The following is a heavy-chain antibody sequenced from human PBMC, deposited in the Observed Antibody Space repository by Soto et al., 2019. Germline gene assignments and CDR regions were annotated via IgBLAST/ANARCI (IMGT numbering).Heavy chain of an antibody. V-gene: IGHV1-2*02. CDR3: ARENMPYTSTWTSYSYYYGLDV. Sequence: AASVKVSCKASGYTFTDYYLHWVRQAPGQGLEWMGWINPNSGGTKYAQKFQGRVTMTRDTSVSTAYMELTRLTSDDTAVYFCARENMPYTSTWTSYSYYYGLDVWGQGTTVTVSS. J-gene: IGHJ6*02. CDR1: GYTFTDYY. CDR2: INPNSGGT. D-gene: IGHD2-2*01.